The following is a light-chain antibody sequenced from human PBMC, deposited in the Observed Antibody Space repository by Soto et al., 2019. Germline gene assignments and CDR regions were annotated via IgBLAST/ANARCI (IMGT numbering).Light chain of an antibody. CDR2: GAS. CDR1: QSVGSNY. Sequence: EIVFTQFPGTLSLSPVERATLSCRASQSVGSNYLAWYQQRPGQPPNLLIFGASHRAPDIPDRFSGSGSGTDFTLTISRLEPEDFAVYYCQQYGGSVQTFGQGTKVDIK. CDR3: QQYGGSVQT. V-gene: IGKV3-20*01. J-gene: IGKJ1*01.